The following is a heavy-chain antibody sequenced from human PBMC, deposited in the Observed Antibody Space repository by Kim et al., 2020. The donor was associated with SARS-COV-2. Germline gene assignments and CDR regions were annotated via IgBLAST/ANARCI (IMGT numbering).Heavy chain of an antibody. CDR3: AKPRWELRLLGAFDI. D-gene: IGHD1-26*01. Sequence: DSVKGRFTISRDNSKNTLYLQMNSLRAEDTAVYYCAKPRWELRLLGAFDIWGQGTMVTVSS. V-gene: IGHV3-23*01. J-gene: IGHJ3*02.